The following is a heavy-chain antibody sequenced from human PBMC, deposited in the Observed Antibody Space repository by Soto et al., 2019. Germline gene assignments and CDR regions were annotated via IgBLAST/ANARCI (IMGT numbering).Heavy chain of an antibody. CDR1: GYSFTNYW. Sequence: PGESLKISCKGSGYSFTNYWIGWVRQMPGKGLVWMGIIYPDDSDTRYSPSFQGQVTISADKSISTAYLQWSSLKASDTAMYYCARVASPYLAAAAGEYYYGMDVWGQGTTVTVSS. CDR2: IYPDDSDT. V-gene: IGHV5-51*01. D-gene: IGHD6-13*01. J-gene: IGHJ6*02. CDR3: ARVASPYLAAAAGEYYYGMDV.